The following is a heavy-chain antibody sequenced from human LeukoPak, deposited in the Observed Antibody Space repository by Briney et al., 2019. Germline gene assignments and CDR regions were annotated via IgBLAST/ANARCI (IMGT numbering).Heavy chain of an antibody. CDR2: ISSSSIYI. Sequence: GGSLRLSCAASGFTFDDYGMSWVRQAPGKGLEWVSSISSSSIYIYYADSVKGRFTISRDNAKNSLYLQMNSLRAEDTAVYYCARDLMITFGGVIDPFVLDYWGQGTLVTVSS. V-gene: IGHV3-21*04. CDR3: ARDLMITFGGVIDPFVLDY. D-gene: IGHD3-16*02. J-gene: IGHJ4*02. CDR1: GFTFDDYG.